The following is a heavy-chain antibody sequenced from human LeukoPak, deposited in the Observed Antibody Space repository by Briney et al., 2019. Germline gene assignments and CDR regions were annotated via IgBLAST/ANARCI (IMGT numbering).Heavy chain of an antibody. CDR2: INPNSGGT. J-gene: IGHJ6*03. V-gene: IGHV1-2*02. CDR1: GYTFTGYY. Sequence: ASVKVSCKASGYTFTGYYMHWVRQAPGQGLEWMGWINPNSGGTNYAQKFQGRVTMTRDTSISTAYMELSRLRSDDTAVYYCARAAPSIAARPGYYYYYMDVWGKGTTVTVSS. D-gene: IGHD6-6*01. CDR3: ARAAPSIAARPGYYYYYMDV.